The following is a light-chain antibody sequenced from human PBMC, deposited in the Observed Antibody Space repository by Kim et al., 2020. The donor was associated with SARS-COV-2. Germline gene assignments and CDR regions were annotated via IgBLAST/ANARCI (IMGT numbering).Light chain of an antibody. J-gene: IGKJ1*01. Sequence: EIVMTQSPATLSVSPGERATLSCRTSQSVTSSLAWYQQKPSQAPRLLIYAASTRATGIPARFSGSGSGTEFTLTISSLQSEDFAVYYWQQYSNWWTFGQGTKVDIK. CDR1: QSVTSS. V-gene: IGKV3D-15*01. CDR3: QQYSNWWT. CDR2: AAS.